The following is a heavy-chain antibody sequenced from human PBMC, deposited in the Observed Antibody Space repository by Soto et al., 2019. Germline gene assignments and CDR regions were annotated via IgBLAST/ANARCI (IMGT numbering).Heavy chain of an antibody. V-gene: IGHV4-61*01. CDR3: AMIVQKDGSLLSNHYYGMDV. CDR1: GGSVRGGYYY. J-gene: IGHJ6*02. CDR2: IDYSGST. D-gene: IGHD3-22*01. Sequence: SETLSLTCTVSGGSVRGGYYYWSWIRQPPGKGLEWIGYIDYSGSTNYNPSLKSRVTMSIDTSKNQFSLKLSSVTAADTAVYYCAMIVQKDGSLLSNHYYGMDVWGQGTTVTVSS.